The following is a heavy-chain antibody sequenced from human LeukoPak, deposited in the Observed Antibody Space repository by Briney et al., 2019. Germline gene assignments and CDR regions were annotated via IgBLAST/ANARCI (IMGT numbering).Heavy chain of an antibody. CDR3: ARHLGVDHYFWSGYGAFDI. Sequence: TSETLSLTCAVSGYSISSGYYWGWIRQPPGKGLEWIGSIYHSGSTYYNPSLKSRVTISVDTSKNQFSLKLSSVTAADTAVYYCARHLGVDHYFWSGYGAFDIWGQGTMVTVSS. V-gene: IGHV4-38-2*01. CDR2: IYHSGST. J-gene: IGHJ3*02. D-gene: IGHD3-3*01. CDR1: GYSISSGYY.